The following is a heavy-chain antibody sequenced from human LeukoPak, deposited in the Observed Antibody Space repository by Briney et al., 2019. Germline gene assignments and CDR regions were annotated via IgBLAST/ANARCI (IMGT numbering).Heavy chain of an antibody. D-gene: IGHD3-10*01. Sequence: PGGSLRLSCAASGFTFSSYWMSWVRQAPGKGLEWVANIKQDGSEKYYVDSVKGRFTISRDNAKNSLYLQMNSLRAEDTAVYYCAREITMVRGALAYYFDYWGQGTLVTVSS. V-gene: IGHV3-7*01. CDR3: AREITMVRGALAYYFDY. CDR2: IKQDGSEK. CDR1: GFTFSSYW. J-gene: IGHJ4*02.